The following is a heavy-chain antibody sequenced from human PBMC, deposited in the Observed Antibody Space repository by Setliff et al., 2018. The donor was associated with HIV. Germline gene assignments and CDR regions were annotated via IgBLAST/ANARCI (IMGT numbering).Heavy chain of an antibody. CDR2: INTDGSRT. J-gene: IGHJ1*01. CDR1: GLTLSNYW. Sequence: GGSLRLSCSGSGLTLSNYWMYWVRQAPGKGMEWVSLINTDGSRTDYADAVKGRFIISRDNGKSTLFLQRNSLTADDTAVYFCVRDRNGPLGWGQGTLVTVSS. V-gene: IGHV3-74*01. D-gene: IGHD7-27*01. CDR3: VRDRNGPLG.